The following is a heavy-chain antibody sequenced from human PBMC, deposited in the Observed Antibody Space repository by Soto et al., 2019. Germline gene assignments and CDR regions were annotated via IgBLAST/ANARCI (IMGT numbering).Heavy chain of an antibody. Sequence: GGSLRLSCAASGFTFSDYYMSWIRQAPGKGLEWVSYISSSGSTIYYADSVKGRFTISRDNAKNSLYLQMNNLRAEDTAVYYCSRDFDYYDTSGYYYGLFDYWGQGTLVTVSS. CDR1: GFTFSDYY. CDR2: ISSSGSTI. D-gene: IGHD3-22*01. J-gene: IGHJ4*01. CDR3: SRDFDYYDTSGYYYGLFDY. V-gene: IGHV3-11*01.